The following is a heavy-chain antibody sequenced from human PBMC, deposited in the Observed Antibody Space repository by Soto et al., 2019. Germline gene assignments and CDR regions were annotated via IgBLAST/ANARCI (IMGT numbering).Heavy chain of an antibody. CDR1: GFTFSSYA. Sequence: QVQLVESGGGVVQPGRSLRLSCAVSGFTFSSYAIHWVRQAPGRGLEWVAVISYDGTNKYYGESVKGRFIISRDNSKQTLSLQMNSLRAEDTAVYYCAKARSWGSEGYDALFDQWGQGTLVTVSS. CDR2: ISYDGTNK. V-gene: IGHV3-30*18. D-gene: IGHD3-22*01. CDR3: AKARSWGSEGYDALFDQ. J-gene: IGHJ4*02.